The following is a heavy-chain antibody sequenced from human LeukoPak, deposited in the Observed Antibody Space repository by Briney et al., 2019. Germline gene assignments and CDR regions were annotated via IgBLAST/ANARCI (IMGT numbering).Heavy chain of an antibody. D-gene: IGHD3-9*01. Sequence: PGGSLSLSCAASGFTVSSNYMSWVRQAPGKGLEWVSVIYSGGSTYYADSVKGRFTISRDNSKNTLYLQMNSLRAEDTAVYYCAKNDILTGYYPTFDYWGQGTLVTVSS. CDR2: IYSGGST. CDR3: AKNDILTGYYPTFDY. J-gene: IGHJ4*02. V-gene: IGHV3-66*01. CDR1: GFTVSSNY.